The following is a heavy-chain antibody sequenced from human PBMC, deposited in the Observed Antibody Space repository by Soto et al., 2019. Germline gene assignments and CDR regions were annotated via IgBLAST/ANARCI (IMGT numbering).Heavy chain of an antibody. CDR2: IIPIFGTA. CDR1: GGTFSSYA. CDR3: ARAFGCYYCDMDV. V-gene: IGHV1-69*01. D-gene: IGHD2-15*01. Sequence: QVQLVQSGAEVKKPGSSVKVSCKASGGTFSSYAISWVRQAPRQGLEWMGGIIPIFGTANYAQKFQGRVTITADESTSTADMELSSLRAEDTAVYYCARAFGCYYCDMDVWGQGTTVTVSS. J-gene: IGHJ6*02.